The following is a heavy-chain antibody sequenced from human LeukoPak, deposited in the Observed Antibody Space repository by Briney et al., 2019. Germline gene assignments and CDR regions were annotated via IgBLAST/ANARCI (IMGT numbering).Heavy chain of an antibody. Sequence: GGSLRLSCAASGFTFSSYAMSWVRQAPGKGLEWVSVISGSGGTTYYADSVKGRFTISRDNSKNTLYLQMNSLRAEDTAVYYCARAPGWQAYFDYWGQGTLVTVSS. CDR3: ARAPGWQAYFDY. J-gene: IGHJ4*02. D-gene: IGHD5-24*01. CDR1: GFTFSSYA. CDR2: ISGSGGTT. V-gene: IGHV3-23*01.